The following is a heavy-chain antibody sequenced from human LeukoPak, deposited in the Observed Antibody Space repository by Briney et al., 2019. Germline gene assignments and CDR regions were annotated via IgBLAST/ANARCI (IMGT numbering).Heavy chain of an antibody. CDR2: IYYSGST. D-gene: IGHD3-10*01. V-gene: IGHV4-59*12. CDR3: ARVALPKDGSGSYPDY. CDR1: GGSISSYY. J-gene: IGHJ4*02. Sequence: SETLSLTCTVSGGSISSYYWSWIRQPPGKGLEWIGYIYYSGSTNYNPSLKSRVTISVDTSKNQFSLKLSSVTAADTAVYYCARVALPKDGSGSYPDYWGQGILVTVSS.